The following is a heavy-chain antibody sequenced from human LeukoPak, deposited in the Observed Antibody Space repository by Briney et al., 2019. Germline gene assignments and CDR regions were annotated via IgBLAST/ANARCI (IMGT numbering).Heavy chain of an antibody. Sequence: PSQTLSLTCTVSGGSISSGGYYWSWIRQPPGKGLEWIAYISDIGSINYNPSLKSRVTISLDTSKNQFSLKLSSVTAADTAVYYCAGHHPRNTVDFWGQGTLVTVSS. V-gene: IGHV4-61*08. J-gene: IGHJ4*02. CDR1: GGSISSGGYY. D-gene: IGHD2-8*02. CDR2: ISDIGSI. CDR3: AGHHPRNTVDF.